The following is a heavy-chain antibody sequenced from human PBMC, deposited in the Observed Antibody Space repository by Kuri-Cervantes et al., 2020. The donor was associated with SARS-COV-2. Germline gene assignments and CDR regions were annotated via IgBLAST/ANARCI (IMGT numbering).Heavy chain of an antibody. CDR2: INHSGST. V-gene: IGHV4-34*01. Sequence: ESLKISCAVSGELFSGYYWTWIRQPPGKGLEWIGEINHSGSTNYNPSLKSRVTISVDTSKNQFSLKLSSVTAADTAVYYCARAKIPAAIRSGANWFDPWGQGTLVTVSS. D-gene: IGHD2-2*02. CDR1: GELFSGYY. CDR3: ARAKIPAAIRSGANWFDP. J-gene: IGHJ5*02.